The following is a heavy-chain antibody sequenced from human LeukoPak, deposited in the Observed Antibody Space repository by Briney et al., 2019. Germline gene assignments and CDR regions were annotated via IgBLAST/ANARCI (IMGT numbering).Heavy chain of an antibody. CDR3: ARGQRGLDS. V-gene: IGHV3-7*01. CDR2: IKQDGSEG. J-gene: IGHJ4*02. Sequence: GGSLRLSCAASGFTFRNYWVTWVRQAPEKGLEWVANIKQDGSEGYYVDSVKGRFTISRDNAENSLYLQMNSLRAEDTAVYYCARGQRGLDSWGQGTLVTVSS. D-gene: IGHD5-24*01. CDR1: GFTFRNYW.